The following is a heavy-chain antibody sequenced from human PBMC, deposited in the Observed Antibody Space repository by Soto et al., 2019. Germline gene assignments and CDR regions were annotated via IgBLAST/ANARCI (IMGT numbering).Heavy chain of an antibody. D-gene: IGHD3-3*01. CDR3: ARQGERVADFWSGYYPPYYYYYMDV. CDR1: GYSFTSYW. J-gene: IGHJ6*03. CDR2: IYPGDSDT. Sequence: PGESLKISCKGSGYSFTSYWIGWVRQMPGKGLEWMGIIYPGDSDTRYSPSFQGQVTISADKSISTAYLQWSSLKASDTAMYYCARQGERVADFWSGYYPPYYYYYMDVWGKGTTVTVSS. V-gene: IGHV5-51*01.